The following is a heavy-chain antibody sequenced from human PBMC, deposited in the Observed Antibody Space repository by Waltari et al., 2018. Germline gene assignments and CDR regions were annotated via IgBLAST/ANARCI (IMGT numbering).Heavy chain of an antibody. CDR2: VYHFGSS. CDR3: ARHESAHYGGFDS. Sequence: QVQLQESGPGLVKPSATLSLTCPVSGDSIPSASYWGWIRQPPGKGLEWIGYVYHFGSSSYNPSLKSRVTMSVDTSKRQFSLNLSSVTAADTAVYYCARHESAHYGGFDSWGRGTLVTVSA. V-gene: IGHV4-38-2*01. J-gene: IGHJ4*02. CDR1: GDSIPSASY. D-gene: IGHD4-17*01.